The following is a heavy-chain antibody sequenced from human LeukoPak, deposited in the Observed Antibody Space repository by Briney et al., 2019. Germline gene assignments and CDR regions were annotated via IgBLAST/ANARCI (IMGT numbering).Heavy chain of an antibody. V-gene: IGHV4-61*10. CDR1: GGSISSGSYY. CDR2: IYYSGST. CDR3: ARYREGAFGTRYFDY. D-gene: IGHD1-1*01. Sequence: PSETLSLTCTVSGGSISSGSYYWSWIRQPAGKGLEWIGYIYYSGSTNYNPSLKSRVTISVDTSKNQFSLKLSSVTAADTAVYYCARYREGAFGTRYFDYWGQGTLVTVSS. J-gene: IGHJ4*02.